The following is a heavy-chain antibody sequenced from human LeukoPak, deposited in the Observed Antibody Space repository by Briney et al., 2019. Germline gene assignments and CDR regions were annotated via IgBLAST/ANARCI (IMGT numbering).Heavy chain of an antibody. D-gene: IGHD2-15*01. CDR3: ANLKCSGGSCARY. CDR2: IYYSGST. J-gene: IGHJ4*02. Sequence: SETLSLTCTVSGGSISSSSYYWGWIRQPPGKGLEWIGSIYYSGSTYYNPSLKSRVTISVDTSKNQFSLKLSSVTAADTAVYYCANLKCSGGSCARYWGQGTLVTVSS. CDR1: GGSISSSSYY. V-gene: IGHV4-39*01.